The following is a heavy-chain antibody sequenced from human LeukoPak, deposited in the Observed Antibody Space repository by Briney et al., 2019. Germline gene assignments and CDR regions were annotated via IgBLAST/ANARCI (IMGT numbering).Heavy chain of an antibody. CDR1: GGSFSGYY. Sequence: SETLSLTCAVYGGSFSGYYWSWIRQPPGKGLEWIGEINHSGSTNYNPSLKSRVTISVDTSKNQFSLKLSSVTAADTAVYYCARGLSVNSNDAFDIWGQGTMVTVSS. J-gene: IGHJ3*02. CDR2: INHSGST. V-gene: IGHV4-34*01. D-gene: IGHD4-23*01. CDR3: ARGLSVNSNDAFDI.